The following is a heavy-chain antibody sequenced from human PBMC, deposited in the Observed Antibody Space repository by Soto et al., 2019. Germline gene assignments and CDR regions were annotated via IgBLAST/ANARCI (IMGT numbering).Heavy chain of an antibody. Sequence: SETLALTCTVSGGSISSYYWSWIRQPPGKGLEWIGYIYYSGSTNYNPSLNNRVTMSLDTSKNQFSLNLRSVTAADTAVYYCARYYCGGDCYWDYWGQGTLVTVSS. CDR1: GGSISSYY. CDR3: ARYYCGGDCYWDY. CDR2: IYYSGST. D-gene: IGHD2-21*02. V-gene: IGHV4-59*01. J-gene: IGHJ4*02.